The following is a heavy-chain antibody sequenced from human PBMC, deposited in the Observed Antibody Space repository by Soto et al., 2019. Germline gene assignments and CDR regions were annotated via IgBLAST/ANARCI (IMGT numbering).Heavy chain of an antibody. CDR1: GGSFSGYY. CDR2: INHSGST. Sequence: PSETLSLTCAVYGGSFSGYYWGWIRQPPGKGLEWIGEINHSGSTNYNPSLKSRVTISVDTSKNQFSLKLSSVTAADTAVYYCAREGYCSGGSCYSRTLDYWGQATLVTVSS. CDR3: AREGYCSGGSCYSRTLDY. V-gene: IGHV4-34*01. J-gene: IGHJ4*02. D-gene: IGHD2-15*01.